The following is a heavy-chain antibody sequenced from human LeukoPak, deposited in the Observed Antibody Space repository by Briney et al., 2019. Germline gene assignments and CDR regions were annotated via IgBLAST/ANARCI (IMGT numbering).Heavy chain of an antibody. D-gene: IGHD3-10*01. CDR2: IYTSGST. J-gene: IGHJ6*03. V-gene: IGHV4-4*07. CDR3: ARGMYYYGSGSHYSYYYYYMDV. CDR1: GGSIFSYY. Sequence: SETLYLTCTVSGGSIFSYYWNWIRQPAGKGLEWIGRIYTSGSTDYNPSLRSRVIMSVDTSKNQFSLKLSSVTAADTAVYYCARGMYYYGSGSHYSYYYYYMDVWGKGTTVTISS.